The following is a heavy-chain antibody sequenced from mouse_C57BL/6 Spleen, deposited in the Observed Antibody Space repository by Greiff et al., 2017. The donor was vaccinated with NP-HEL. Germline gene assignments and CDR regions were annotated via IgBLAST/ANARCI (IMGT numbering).Heavy chain of an antibody. CDR2: ISSGSSTI. V-gene: IGHV5-17*01. CDR3: ARPAYYSNYAFAY. J-gene: IGHJ3*01. Sequence: EVKLVESGGGLVKPGGSLKLSCAASGFTFSDYGMHWVRQAPEKGLEWVAYISSGSSTIYYADTVKGRFTISRDNAKNTLFLQMTSLRSEDTAMYYCARPAYYSNYAFAYWGQGTLVTVSA. D-gene: IGHD2-5*01. CDR1: GFTFSDYG.